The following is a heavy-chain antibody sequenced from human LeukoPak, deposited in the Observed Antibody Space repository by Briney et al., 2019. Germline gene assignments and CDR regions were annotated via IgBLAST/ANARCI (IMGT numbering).Heavy chain of an antibody. CDR1: GFTSSSYA. CDR2: ISGSGGRT. J-gene: IGHJ4*02. V-gene: IGHV3-23*01. Sequence: PGGSLRLSCAASGFTSSSYAMSWFRQAPGKGLEWVSAISGSGGRTYYADSVKGRFTISRDNSKNTLYLQMNSLRAEDTCVYYCAKGIVVGATPYYFDYWGQGTLVTVSS. CDR3: AKGIVVGATPYYFDY. D-gene: IGHD1-26*01.